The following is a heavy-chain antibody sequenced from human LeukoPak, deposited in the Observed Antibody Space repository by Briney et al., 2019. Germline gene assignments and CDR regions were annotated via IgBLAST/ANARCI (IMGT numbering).Heavy chain of an antibody. D-gene: IGHD3-22*01. CDR2: MNPNSGNT. J-gene: IGHJ5*02. CDR1: GYTFTSYD. CDR3: ARATRFDSSGYYYVRIWFDP. V-gene: IGHV1-8*03. Sequence: ASVKVSCKASGYTFTSYDINWVRQATGQGLEWMGWMNPNSGNTGYAQKFQGRVTITRNTSISTAYMELSSLRSEDTAVYYCARATRFDSSGYYYVRIWFDPWGQGTLVTASS.